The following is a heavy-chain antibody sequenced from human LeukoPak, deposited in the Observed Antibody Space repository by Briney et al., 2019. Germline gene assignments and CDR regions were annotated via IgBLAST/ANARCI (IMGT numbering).Heavy chain of an antibody. Sequence: GGSLRLSCAASGFTLSSYAMSWVRQAPGKGLEWVAVISYDGSNKYYADSVKGRFTISRDNSKNTLYLQMNSLRAEDTAVYYCARDRSIVVANFDYWGQGTLVTVSS. CDR2: ISYDGSNK. CDR3: ARDRSIVVANFDY. J-gene: IGHJ4*02. CDR1: GFTLSSYA. V-gene: IGHV3-30*04. D-gene: IGHD6-19*01.